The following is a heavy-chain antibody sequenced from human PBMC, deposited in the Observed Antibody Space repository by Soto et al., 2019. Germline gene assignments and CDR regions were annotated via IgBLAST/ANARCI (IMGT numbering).Heavy chain of an antibody. CDR1: GFSLNTRDLG. J-gene: IGHJ4*02. V-gene: IGHV2-5*02. Sequence: QITLKESGPTLVKPTQTLTLTCTFSGFSLNTRDLGVGWIRQPPGKALEWLALIYWDDYKHYSPSLKSRLTITKDTSKNQVALTVTDMDPVDTATYYCAQKGRGYFDYWGQGTLVTVSS. CDR2: IYWDDYK. D-gene: IGHD3-10*01. CDR3: AQKGRGYFDY.